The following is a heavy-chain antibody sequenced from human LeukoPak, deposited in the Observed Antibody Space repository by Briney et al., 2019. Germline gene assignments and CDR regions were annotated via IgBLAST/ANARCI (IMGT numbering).Heavy chain of an antibody. J-gene: IGHJ5*02. CDR1: GFTFTSSA. CDR3: AADRAPGDLGIDP. Sequence: SVKVSCKASGFTFTSSAVQWVRQARGQRLEWIGWIVVGSGNTNYAQKFQERVTITRDMSTSTAYMELSSLRSEDTAVYYCAADRAPGDLGIDPWGQGTLVTVSS. CDR2: IVVGSGNT. D-gene: IGHD7-27*01. V-gene: IGHV1-58*01.